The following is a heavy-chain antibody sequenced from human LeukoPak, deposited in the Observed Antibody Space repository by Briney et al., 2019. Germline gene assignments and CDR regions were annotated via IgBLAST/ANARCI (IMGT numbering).Heavy chain of an antibody. CDR3: ARAREDVVVPAAMRHNPLYYYYYYYMDV. CDR1: GFTFSSYS. V-gene: IGHV3-21*01. D-gene: IGHD2-2*01. J-gene: IGHJ6*03. Sequence: PGGSLRLSCAASGFTFSSYSMNWVRQAPGKGLEWVSSISSSSSYIYYADSVKGRFTISRDNAKNSLYLQMNSLRAEDTAVYYCARAREDVVVPAAMRHNPLYYYYYYYMDVWGKGTTVTVSS. CDR2: ISSSSSYI.